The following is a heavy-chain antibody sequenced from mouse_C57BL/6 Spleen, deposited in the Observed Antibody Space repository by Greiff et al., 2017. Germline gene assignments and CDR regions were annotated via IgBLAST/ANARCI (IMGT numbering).Heavy chain of an antibody. CDR3: ARLSFTTVVAKAMDY. Sequence: QVQLQQPGAELVKPGASVKLSCKASGYTFTSYWMHWVKQRPGRGLEWIGRIDPNSGGTKYNEKFKSKATLTVDKPSSTAYMQLSSLTAEDSAVYYCARLSFTTVVAKAMDYWGQGTSVTVSS. D-gene: IGHD1-1*01. CDR2: IDPNSGGT. V-gene: IGHV1-72*01. CDR1: GYTFTSYW. J-gene: IGHJ4*01.